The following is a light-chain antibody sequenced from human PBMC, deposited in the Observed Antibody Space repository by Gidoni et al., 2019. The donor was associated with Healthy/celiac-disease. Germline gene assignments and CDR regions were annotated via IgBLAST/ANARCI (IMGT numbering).Light chain of an antibody. Sequence: DVVMTQSPPSLPVTLGQPASISCRSRQSLVYSDENTSLNWFQQRPGQSPRRLIFKVSNRDSGVPDRFSGSGSGTDFTLKIRREEAEDVGVYYCMRGTHWPWTFGQGTKVEIK. J-gene: IGKJ1*01. CDR2: KVS. CDR3: MRGTHWPWT. V-gene: IGKV2-30*01. CDR1: QSLVYSDENTS.